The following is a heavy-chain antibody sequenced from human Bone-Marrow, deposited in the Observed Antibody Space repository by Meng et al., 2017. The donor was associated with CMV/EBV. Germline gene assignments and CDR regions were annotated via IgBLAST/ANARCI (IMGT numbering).Heavy chain of an antibody. D-gene: IGHD2-2*01. J-gene: IGHJ6*01. CDR3: ARGGFGDCSSTSCFFYYYYYGMDV. CDR2: INPSGGST. V-gene: IGHV1-46*01. Sequence: ASVKVSCKASGYTFTSYYMHWVRQAPGQGLEWMGIINPSGGSTSYAQKFQGRVTMTRDTSTSTVYMELSSLRSEDTAVYYCARGGFGDCSSTSCFFYYYYYGMDVWGQGTTVTVSS. CDR1: GYTFTSYY.